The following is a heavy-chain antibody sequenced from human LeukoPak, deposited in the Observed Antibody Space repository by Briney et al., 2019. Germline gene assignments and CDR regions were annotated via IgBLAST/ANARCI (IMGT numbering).Heavy chain of an antibody. J-gene: IGHJ4*02. CDR2: IWYDGSNK. CDR3: ATVRGCGGDCYYIDY. Sequence: GGSLRLSCAASGFTFRSYGMHWVRQTPGKGLEWVAIIWYDGSNKYYADSVKGRITISRDNSKNTLYLQMNSLRAEDTAVYYCATVRGCGGDCYYIDYWGQGTLVTVSS. V-gene: IGHV3-33*01. D-gene: IGHD2-21*02. CDR1: GFTFRSYG.